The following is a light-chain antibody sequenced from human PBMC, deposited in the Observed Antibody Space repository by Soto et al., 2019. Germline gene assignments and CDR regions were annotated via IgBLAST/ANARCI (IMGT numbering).Light chain of an antibody. V-gene: IGKV3-20*01. Sequence: ESVLPQSPGTLSLSPGARATLSCRASQSVSSNYLAWYQQKPGQAPRLVIYAASTRATGIPDRFSGSVSGTEFTLTISRLESEDFAVYYCQQHETSPPTFGPGTKVDIK. CDR3: QQHETSPPT. CDR2: AAS. J-gene: IGKJ3*01. CDR1: QSVSSNY.